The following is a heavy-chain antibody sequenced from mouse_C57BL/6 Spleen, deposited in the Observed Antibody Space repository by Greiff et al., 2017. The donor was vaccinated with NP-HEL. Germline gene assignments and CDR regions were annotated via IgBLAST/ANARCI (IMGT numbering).Heavy chain of an antibody. CDR1: GFTFSDYG. V-gene: IGHV5-17*01. Sequence: EVMLVESGGGLVKPGGSLKLSCAASGFTFSDYGMHWVRQAPEKGLEWVAYISSGSSTIYYADTVKGRYTISRDNAKNTLFLQMTSLRSEDTAMYYCARREGPYAMDYWGQGTSVTVSS. CDR2: ISSGSSTI. CDR3: ARREGPYAMDY. J-gene: IGHJ4*01. D-gene: IGHD3-3*01.